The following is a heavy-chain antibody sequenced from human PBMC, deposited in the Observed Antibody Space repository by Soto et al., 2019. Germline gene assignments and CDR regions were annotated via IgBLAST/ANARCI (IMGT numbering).Heavy chain of an antibody. V-gene: IGHV4-4*02. Sequence: QVQLQESGPGLVKPSGTLSLTCAVSGGSISTSNWWSWVRQPPGKGLEWIGEVYRTGSTNYNPSLESRLTLSVAKSKHQFSLKLTSVTAADTAVYYCARARATMAAAAIFDCWGQGTLVTVSS. CDR2: VYRTGST. CDR3: ARARATMAAAAIFDC. CDR1: GGSISTSNW. J-gene: IGHJ4*02. D-gene: IGHD6-13*01.